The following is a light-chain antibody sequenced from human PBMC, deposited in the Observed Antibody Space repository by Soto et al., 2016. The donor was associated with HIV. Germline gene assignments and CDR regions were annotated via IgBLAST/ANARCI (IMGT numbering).Light chain of an antibody. Sequence: SYELTQPPSVSVSPGQTATITCSGDKLEDKYVCWYQQKPGQSPALLIYQDTIRPSGIPERFSGSISGNTATLTISGTQAMDEADYYCQAWDTNTGVFGGGTELTVL. CDR1: KLEDKY. CDR2: QDT. J-gene: IGLJ2*01. CDR3: QAWDTNTGV. V-gene: IGLV3-1*01.